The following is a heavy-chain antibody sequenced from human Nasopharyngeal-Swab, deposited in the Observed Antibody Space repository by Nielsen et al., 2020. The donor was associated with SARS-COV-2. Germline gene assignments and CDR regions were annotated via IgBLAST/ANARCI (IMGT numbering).Heavy chain of an antibody. CDR2: ISYDGSNK. D-gene: IGHD1-26*01. CDR3: ARLGGGGGNY. J-gene: IGHJ4*02. V-gene: IGHV3-30*04. CDR1: GFTFSSCA. Sequence: GESLKIYCAASGFTFSSCAMHWVRQAPGKGLEWVAVISYDGSNKYYADSVKGRFTISRDNSKNTLYLQMNSLRAEDTAVYYCARLGGGGGNYWGQGTLVTVSS.